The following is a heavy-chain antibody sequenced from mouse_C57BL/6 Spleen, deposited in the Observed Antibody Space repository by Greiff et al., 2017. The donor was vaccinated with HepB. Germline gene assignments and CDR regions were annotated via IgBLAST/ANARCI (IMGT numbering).Heavy chain of an antibody. Sequence: EVKLVESVAELVRPGASVKLSCTASGFNIKNTYMHWVKQRPEQGLEWIGRIDPANGNTKYAPKFQGKATITADTSSNTAYLQLSSLTSEDTAIYYCEEVPYYYAMDYWGQGTSVTVSS. J-gene: IGHJ4*01. V-gene: IGHV14-3*01. CDR1: GFNIKNTY. CDR3: EEVPYYYAMDY. CDR2: IDPANGNT.